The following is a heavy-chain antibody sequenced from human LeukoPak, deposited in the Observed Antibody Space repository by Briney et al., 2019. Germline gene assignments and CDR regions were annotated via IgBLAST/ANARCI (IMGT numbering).Heavy chain of an antibody. Sequence: SETLSLTCTVSGGSISSSSYFWGWIRQPPGKGLDWIGSIYFSGSAYYSPSLKRRVTISVDTSKNQFSLKLTSVTAADTAVYYCARRGVTTGSLDYWGQGTLVTVSS. D-gene: IGHD4-17*01. CDR1: GGSISSSSYF. CDR2: IYFSGSA. J-gene: IGHJ4*02. CDR3: ARRGVTTGSLDY. V-gene: IGHV4-39*01.